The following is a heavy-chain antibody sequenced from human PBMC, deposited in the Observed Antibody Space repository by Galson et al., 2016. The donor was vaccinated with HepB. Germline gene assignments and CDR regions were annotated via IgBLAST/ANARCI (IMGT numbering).Heavy chain of an antibody. CDR3: ARGSSGSSGY. CDR1: GFTFSTYA. D-gene: IGHD6-6*01. CDR2: ISGRGGST. V-gene: IGHV3-23*01. J-gene: IGHJ4*01. Sequence: SLRLSCAASGFTFSTYAMSWVRQAPGKGLEWVSAISGRGGSTYYVDSVKGRFTISRDNSKNTLFLQMNNLRVEDTAVYYCARGSSGSSGYWGHGTLVTVSS.